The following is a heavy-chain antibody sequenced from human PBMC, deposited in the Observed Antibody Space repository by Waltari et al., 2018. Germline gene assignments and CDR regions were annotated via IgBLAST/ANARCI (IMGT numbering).Heavy chain of an antibody. V-gene: IGHV1-69*05. Sequence: QVQLVQSGAEVKKPGSSVKVSCKASGGTFSSYAISWVRQAPGQGLEWMGGIDHSGAKTSYAQKFQGRVTLTRDTSSETLYVEVRNLRSDDTAVYYCARGGYYGSGEIDFWGQGTQVTVSS. J-gene: IGHJ4*02. CDR1: GGTFSSYA. CDR3: ARGGYYGSGEIDF. CDR2: IDHSGAKT. D-gene: IGHD3-10*01.